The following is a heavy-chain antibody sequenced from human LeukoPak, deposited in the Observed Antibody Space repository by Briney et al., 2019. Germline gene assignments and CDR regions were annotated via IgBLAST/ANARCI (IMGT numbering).Heavy chain of an antibody. CDR3: ARDGGAYGDYYFDY. Sequence: ASVKVSCKASGYTFTTYYMHWVRQAPGQGLEWMGIINPSGGSTNYAQKFQGRVTLTRDMSTSTVYMELSSLRSEDTAVYYCARDGGAYGDYYFDYWGQGTLVTVSS. CDR1: GYTFTTYY. CDR2: INPSGGST. D-gene: IGHD4-17*01. J-gene: IGHJ4*02. V-gene: IGHV1-46*01.